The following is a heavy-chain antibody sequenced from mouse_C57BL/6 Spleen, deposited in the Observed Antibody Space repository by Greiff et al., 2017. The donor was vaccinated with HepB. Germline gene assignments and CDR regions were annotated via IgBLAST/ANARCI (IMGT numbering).Heavy chain of an antibody. CDR1: GYTFTSYW. Sequence: QVHVKQPGAELVMPGASVKLSCKASGYTFTSYWMHWVKQRPGQGLEWIGEIDPSDSYTNYNQKFKGKSTLTVDKSSSTAYMQLSSLTSEDSAVYYCAVVARDWFAYWGQGTLVTVSA. CDR3: AVVARDWFAY. CDR2: IDPSDSYT. D-gene: IGHD1-1*01. J-gene: IGHJ3*01. V-gene: IGHV1-69*01.